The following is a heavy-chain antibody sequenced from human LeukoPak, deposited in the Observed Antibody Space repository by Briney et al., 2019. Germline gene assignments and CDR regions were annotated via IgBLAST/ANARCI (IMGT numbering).Heavy chain of an antibody. Sequence: SVKVSCKASGGTFSRNDISWVRQAPGQGLEWMGGIMPLFGTAKNAQKFQGRVTITADKSASTAYMELSSLRSEDTAVYYCASGRTDIVVVPATLRNYYFDYWGQGTLVTVSS. CDR2: IMPLFGTA. D-gene: IGHD2-2*01. CDR3: ASGRTDIVVVPATLRNYYFDY. CDR1: GGTFSRND. J-gene: IGHJ4*02. V-gene: IGHV1-69*06.